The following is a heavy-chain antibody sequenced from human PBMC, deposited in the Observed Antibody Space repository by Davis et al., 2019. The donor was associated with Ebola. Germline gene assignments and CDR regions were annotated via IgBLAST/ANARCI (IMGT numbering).Heavy chain of an antibody. CDR2: IYHSGST. J-gene: IGHJ4*02. D-gene: IGHD6-19*01. CDR3: ARDQWLVQGGIDY. Sequence: PSETLSLTCAVSGGSISSGGYSWSWIRQPPGKGLEWIGYIYHSGSTYYNPSLKSRVTISVDRSKNQFSLKLSSVTAADTAVYYCARDQWLVQGGIDYWGQGTQVTVSS. CDR1: GGSISSGGYS. V-gene: IGHV4-30-2*01.